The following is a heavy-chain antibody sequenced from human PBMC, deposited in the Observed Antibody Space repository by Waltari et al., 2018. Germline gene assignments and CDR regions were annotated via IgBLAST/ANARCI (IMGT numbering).Heavy chain of an antibody. D-gene: IGHD2-15*01. Sequence: EVQLLESGGGLVQPGGSLRLSCAASGFTFSSYAMSWVRQAPGKGLEWVSAISGSGVRTYYADSVKGRFTISRDNSKNTLYLQMNSLRAEDTAVYYCAKNDCSGGSCYSSLSYFDYWGQGTLVTVSS. J-gene: IGHJ4*02. CDR1: GFTFSSYA. V-gene: IGHV3-23*01. CDR2: ISGSGVRT. CDR3: AKNDCSGGSCYSSLSYFDY.